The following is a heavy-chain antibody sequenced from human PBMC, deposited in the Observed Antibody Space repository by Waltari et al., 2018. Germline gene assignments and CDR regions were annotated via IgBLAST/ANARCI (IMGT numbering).Heavy chain of an antibody. V-gene: IGHV3-23*04. CDR2: ISGSGCST. CDR1: GFTFSSYA. Sequence: EVQLVESGGGLVQPGGSLRLSCAASGFTFSSYAMSWVRQAPGKGLEWVSAISGSGCSTCYADSVKGRFTISRDNSKNTLYLQMNSLRAEDTAVYYCAKDLAPPGDYDSSGYINWFDPWGQGTLVTVSS. CDR3: AKDLAPPGDYDSSGYINWFDP. J-gene: IGHJ5*02. D-gene: IGHD3-22*01.